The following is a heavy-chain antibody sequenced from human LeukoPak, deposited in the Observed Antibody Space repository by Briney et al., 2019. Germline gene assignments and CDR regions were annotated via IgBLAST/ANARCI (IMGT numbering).Heavy chain of an antibody. D-gene: IGHD4-17*01. CDR1: GFTFSSYA. V-gene: IGHV3-64*01. J-gene: IGHJ4*02. CDR3: ARGLTTVTSLASY. Sequence: GGSLRLSCAASGFTFSSYAIHWVRRAPGKGLEYVSGISYDGTGTYYANSVKGRFTISRDNSRNTLYLQMGGLRAEDMAVYYCARGLTTVTSLASYWGQGTLVTVSS. CDR2: ISYDGTGT.